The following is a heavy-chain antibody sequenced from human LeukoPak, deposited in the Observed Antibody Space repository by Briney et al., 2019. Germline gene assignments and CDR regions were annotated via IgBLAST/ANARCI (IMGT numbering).Heavy chain of an antibody. V-gene: IGHV3-23*01. CDR1: GFTFSSYA. D-gene: IGHD3-16*02. CDR3: ARVPYDYVWGSYRPSYYFDY. CDR2: ISGSGGST. Sequence: GGSLRLSCAASGFTFSSYAMSWVRQAPGKGLEWVSAISGSGGSTYYADSVKGRFTISRDNSKNTLYLQMNSLRAEDTAVYYCARVPYDYVWGSYRPSYYFDYWGQGTQVTVSS. J-gene: IGHJ4*02.